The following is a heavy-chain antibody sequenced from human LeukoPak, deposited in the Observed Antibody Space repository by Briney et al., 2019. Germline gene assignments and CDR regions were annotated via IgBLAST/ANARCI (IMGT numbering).Heavy chain of an antibody. CDR2: IIPIFGTA. D-gene: IGHD2-2*01. V-gene: IGHV1-69*13. CDR3: ARESSSTSCPFDY. J-gene: IGHJ4*02. CDR1: GGTFSSYA. Sequence: SVKVSCKASGGTFSSYAISWVRQAPGQALEWMGGIIPIFGTANYAQKFQGRVTITADESTSTAYMELSSLRSEDTAVYYCARESSSTSCPFDYWGQGTLVTVSS.